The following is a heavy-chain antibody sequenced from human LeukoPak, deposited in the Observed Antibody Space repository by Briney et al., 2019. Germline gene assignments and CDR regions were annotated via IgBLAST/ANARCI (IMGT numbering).Heavy chain of an antibody. J-gene: IGHJ4*02. V-gene: IGHV4-34*01. Sequence: PSETLSLTCAVYGGSFSGYYWSWIRQPPGKGLEWIGEINHSGSTNYNPSLKSRVTVSVDTSKNQFSLKLSSVTAADTAVYYCASRFHYYGSGSYVGYWGQGTLVTVSS. D-gene: IGHD3-10*01. CDR2: INHSGST. CDR3: ASRFHYYGSGSYVGY. CDR1: GGSFSGYY.